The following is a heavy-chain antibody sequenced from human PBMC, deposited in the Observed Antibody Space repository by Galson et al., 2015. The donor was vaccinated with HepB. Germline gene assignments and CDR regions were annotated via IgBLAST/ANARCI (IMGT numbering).Heavy chain of an antibody. Sequence: ETLSLTCAVSGGSISSSNWWSWVRQPPGKGLEWIGEIYHSGSTNYNPSLKSRVTISVDKSKNQFSLKLSSVTAADTAVYYCARGKTYYDFWSGYSLDYWGQGTLATVSS. J-gene: IGHJ4*02. CDR2: IYHSGST. CDR1: GGSISSSNW. V-gene: IGHV4-4*02. CDR3: ARGKTYYDFWSGYSLDY. D-gene: IGHD3-3*01.